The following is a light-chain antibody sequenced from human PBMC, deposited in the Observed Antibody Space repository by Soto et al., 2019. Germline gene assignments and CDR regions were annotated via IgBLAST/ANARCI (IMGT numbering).Light chain of an antibody. CDR1: QDISNY. J-gene: IGKJ3*01. CDR3: LLYDNLPPFT. V-gene: IGKV1-33*01. Sequence: DIQMTQSPASLYASVGDRVTITCQASQDISNYLNWYQQKPGKAPKPLIYDASNLETWGPSKISRSGPGTDFTFTIRSLQPEDIATYYCLLYDNLPPFTSGPRTKVHI. CDR2: DAS.